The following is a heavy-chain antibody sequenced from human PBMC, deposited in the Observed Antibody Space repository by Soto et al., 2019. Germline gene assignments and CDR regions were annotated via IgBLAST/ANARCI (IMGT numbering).Heavy chain of an antibody. CDR2: ISWDGGST. CDR3: AKRGSGAVAFDY. CDR1: GFTFDDYA. D-gene: IGHD6-19*01. V-gene: IGHV3-43D*04. Sequence: GGSLRLSCAASGFTFDDYAMHWVRQAPGKGLEWVSLISWDGGSTYYADSVKGRFTISRDNSKNTLYLQMNSLRAEDTALYYCAKRGSGAVAFDYWGQGTLVTVSS. J-gene: IGHJ4*02.